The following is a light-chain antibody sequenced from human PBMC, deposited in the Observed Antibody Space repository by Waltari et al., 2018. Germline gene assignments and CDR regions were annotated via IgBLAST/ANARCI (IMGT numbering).Light chain of an antibody. CDR2: GST. J-gene: IGLJ3*02. V-gene: IGLV1-40*01. Sequence: QSVLTQPPSVSGAPGQRVTISCTGSGSNLGAGTDVHWYQQLPRAAPKLLIYGSTSRPLGVPARFFGSTSGASASLAIIGLQAEDEADYYCQSYDTSLSVVFGGGTKLTVL. CDR1: GSNLGAGTD. CDR3: QSYDTSLSVV.